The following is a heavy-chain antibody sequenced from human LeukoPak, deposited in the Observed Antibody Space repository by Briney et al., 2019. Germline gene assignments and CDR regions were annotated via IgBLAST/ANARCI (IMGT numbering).Heavy chain of an antibody. CDR3: ARGPYSSSSEWFDP. D-gene: IGHD6-6*01. CDR2: IYTSGST. V-gene: IGHV4-4*07. CDR1: GGSISSYY. J-gene: IGHJ5*02. Sequence: PSETLSLTCTVSGGSISSYYWSWIRQPAGKGLEWIGRIYTSGSTNYNPSLKSRVNMSVDTSKNQFSLKLSSVTAADTAVYYCARGPYSSSSEWFDPWGQGTLVTVSS.